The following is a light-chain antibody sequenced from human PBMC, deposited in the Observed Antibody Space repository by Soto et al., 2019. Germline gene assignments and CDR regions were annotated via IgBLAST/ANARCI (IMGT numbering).Light chain of an antibody. J-gene: IGLJ1*01. CDR1: SSNIGAGYD. Sequence: QSVLTQPPSVSGAPGQRVTISCTGSSSNIGAGYDVHWYQQLPGTAPKLLIYANRNRPSGVPDRFSGSTSGTSASLAITGLQVEDEDDYYCQSYDSSRSVLYVFGTGTKVTVL. CDR3: QSYDSSRSVLYV. CDR2: ANR. V-gene: IGLV1-40*01.